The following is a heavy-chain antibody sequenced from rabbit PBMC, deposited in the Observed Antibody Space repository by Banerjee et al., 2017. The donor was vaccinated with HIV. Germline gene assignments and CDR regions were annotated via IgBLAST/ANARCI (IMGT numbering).Heavy chain of an antibody. V-gene: IGHV1S45*01. Sequence: QEQLEESGGDLVKPEGSLTLTCTASGFSLSSYDMCWVRQAPGKGLEWIGCIWTGSSGSTYYASWAKGRFTISKTSSTTVTLQMTSLTAADTATYFCARGGVGTTYPYGGMDLWGPGTLVTVS. J-gene: IGHJ6*01. CDR3: ARGGVGTTYPYGGMDL. CDR1: GFSLSSYD. CDR2: IWTGSSGST. D-gene: IGHD8-1*01.